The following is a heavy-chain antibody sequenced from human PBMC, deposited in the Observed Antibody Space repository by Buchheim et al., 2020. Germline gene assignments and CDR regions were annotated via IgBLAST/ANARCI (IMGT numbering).Heavy chain of an antibody. J-gene: IGHJ6*02. D-gene: IGHD3-22*01. Sequence: QVQLVQSGAEVKKPGSSVKVSCKASGGTFSSYAISWVRQAPGQGLEWMGGIIPIFGTANYAQKFQGRVTITADESTSTAYMELSSLRSEDTAMYYCARDYYDSSGYYYEHYYYGMDVWGQGTT. CDR3: ARDYYDSSGYYYEHYYYGMDV. CDR1: GGTFSSYA. V-gene: IGHV1-69*01. CDR2: IIPIFGTA.